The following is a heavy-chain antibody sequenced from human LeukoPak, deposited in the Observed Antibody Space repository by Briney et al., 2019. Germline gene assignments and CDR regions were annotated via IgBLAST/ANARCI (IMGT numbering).Heavy chain of an antibody. D-gene: IGHD1-26*01. J-gene: IGHJ4*02. CDR3: ARDRMYSGSYYSDY. CDR1: GGSISSSSDY. CDR2: IYYSGST. V-gene: IGHV4-39*07. Sequence: SETLSLTCTVSGGSISSSSDYWGWIRQPPGKGLEWIGSIYYSGSTYYNPSLKSRVTISVDTSKNQFSLKLSSVTAADTAVYYCARDRMYSGSYYSDYWGQGTLVTVSS.